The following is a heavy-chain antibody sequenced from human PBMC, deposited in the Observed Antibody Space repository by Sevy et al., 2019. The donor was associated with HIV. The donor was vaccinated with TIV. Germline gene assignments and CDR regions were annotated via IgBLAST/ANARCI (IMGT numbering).Heavy chain of an antibody. CDR1: GFTFSISD. CDR2: ISSGSSTI. D-gene: IGHD3-10*01. Sequence: GGSLRLSCAASGFTFSISDMNWVRQAPGKGLEWVSFISSGSSTIYYAASVKGQFTISRVNAKNSLYLQMNSLRDDDTAVYYFASGSNHKTFDYWGQGTMVTVSS. J-gene: IGHJ4*02. V-gene: IGHV3-48*02. CDR3: ASGSNHKTFDY.